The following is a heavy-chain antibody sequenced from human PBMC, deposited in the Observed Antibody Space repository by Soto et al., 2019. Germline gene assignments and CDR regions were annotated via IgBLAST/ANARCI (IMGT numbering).Heavy chain of an antibody. CDR2: IIPTFGTA. V-gene: IGHV1-69*12. D-gene: IGHD3-22*01. CDR3: ARSKDSSGYYASECFQH. J-gene: IGHJ1*01. Sequence: QVQLVQSGAEVKKPGSSVKVSCKASGGTFSSYAISWVRQAPGQGLEWMGGIIPTFGTANYAQKFQGRVTITADESTSTAYMELSSLRSEDTAVYYCARSKDSSGYYASECFQHWGQGTLVTVSS. CDR1: GGTFSSYA.